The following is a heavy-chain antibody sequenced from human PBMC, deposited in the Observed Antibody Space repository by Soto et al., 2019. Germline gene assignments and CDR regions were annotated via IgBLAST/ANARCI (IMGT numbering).Heavy chain of an antibody. CDR3: ARGGSGYTWFNEF. J-gene: IGHJ4*02. CDR2: IIQVFQTP. CDR1: GGLFSSYP. Sequence: QEQLVQSGAEVKKPGSSVKVSCKASGGLFSSYPISWVRQVPGQGLQWMGGIIQVFQTPYYTQRIQARATITADESTTAAYMELSSLRSEDTAIYYCARGGSGYTWFNEFWGQGALVSVSS. V-gene: IGHV1-69*01. D-gene: IGHD3-22*01.